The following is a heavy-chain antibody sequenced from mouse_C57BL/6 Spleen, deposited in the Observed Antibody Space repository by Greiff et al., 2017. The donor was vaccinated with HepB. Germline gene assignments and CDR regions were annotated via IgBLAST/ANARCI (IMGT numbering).Heavy chain of an antibody. CDR1: GFTFNTYA. D-gene: IGHD3-3*01. J-gene: IGHJ2*01. CDR3: VRETIARAWFDY. CDR2: IRSKSSNYAT. Sequence: EVKLVESGGGLVQPKGSLKLPCAASGFTFNTYAMHWVRQAPGTGLEWVARIRSKSSNYATYYADSVKDRFTISRDASPSMLYLQMNNLKTEDTAMYYCVRETIARAWFDYWGQGTTLAVSS. V-gene: IGHV10-3*01.